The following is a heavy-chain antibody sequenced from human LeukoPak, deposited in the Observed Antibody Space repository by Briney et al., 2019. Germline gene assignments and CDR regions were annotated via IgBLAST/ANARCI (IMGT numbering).Heavy chain of an antibody. Sequence: ASVKVSCKASGYTFTGYYMHWVRQAPGQGLEWMGWINPNSGGTNYAQKFQGRVTMTRDTSISTAHMELSRLRSDDTAVYYCARGRGIWSPFHYWGQGTLVTVSS. CDR1: GYTFTGYY. J-gene: IGHJ4*02. CDR3: ARGRGIWSPFHY. CDR2: INPNSGGT. D-gene: IGHD3-3*01. V-gene: IGHV1-2*02.